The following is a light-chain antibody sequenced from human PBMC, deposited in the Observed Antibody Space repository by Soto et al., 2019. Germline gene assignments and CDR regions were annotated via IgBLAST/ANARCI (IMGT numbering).Light chain of an antibody. Sequence: QSALTQPASVSGSPGQSITISCTGTSSDIGFYNYVSWYQLHPGKAPKLMIYAVTTRPLGVSNRFSGSKSGNTASLTISGLQAEDEADYYCSSYTNSNTYVFGDGTKLTVL. CDR1: SSDIGFYNY. J-gene: IGLJ1*01. CDR2: AVT. CDR3: SSYTNSNTYV. V-gene: IGLV2-14*01.